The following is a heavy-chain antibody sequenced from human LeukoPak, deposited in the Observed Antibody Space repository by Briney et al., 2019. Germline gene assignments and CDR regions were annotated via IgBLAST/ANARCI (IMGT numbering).Heavy chain of an antibody. D-gene: IGHD3-3*01. CDR3: ARDLIRKSTYYDFWSGSLDAFDI. V-gene: IGHV4-34*01. J-gene: IGHJ3*02. CDR2: INYTGDA. CDR1: GGSFSGYY. Sequence: SETLSLTCAVYGGSFSGYYWSWIRLPPGKGLEWIGEINYTGDASYNPSLKRRLSISKDTSKNQFSLKLVSVTAADTAVYYCARDLIRKSTYYDFWSGSLDAFDIWGQGTMVTVSS.